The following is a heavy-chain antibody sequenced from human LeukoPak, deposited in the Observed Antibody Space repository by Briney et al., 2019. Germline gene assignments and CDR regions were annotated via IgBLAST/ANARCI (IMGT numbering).Heavy chain of an antibody. D-gene: IGHD1-26*01. Sequence: GGSLRLSCAASGFTFSSYAMSWVSQAPGRGLEWVSAISGSGGSTYYADSVKGRFTISRDNSKNTLYLQMNSLRAEDTAVYYCAKDSEPVPIDYWGQGTLVTVSS. CDR3: AKDSEPVPIDY. V-gene: IGHV3-23*01. J-gene: IGHJ4*02. CDR1: GFTFSSYA. CDR2: ISGSGGST.